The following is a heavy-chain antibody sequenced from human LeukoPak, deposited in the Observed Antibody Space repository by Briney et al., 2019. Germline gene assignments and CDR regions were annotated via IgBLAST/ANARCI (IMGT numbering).Heavy chain of an antibody. Sequence: GGSLRLSCAASGFTFSSFAMNWVRQAPGKGLEWVSTMSGDATSTYYADSVKGRFTISRDNSMNTLYLQMSSLTAEDTAVYYCLKVPNYSSGYWGQGTLVTVSS. J-gene: IGHJ4*02. CDR2: MSGDATST. D-gene: IGHD6-25*01. CDR1: GFTFSSFA. CDR3: LKVPNYSSGY. V-gene: IGHV3-23*01.